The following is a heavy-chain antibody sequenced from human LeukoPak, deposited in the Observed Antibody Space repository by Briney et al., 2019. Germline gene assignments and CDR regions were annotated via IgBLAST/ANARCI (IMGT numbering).Heavy chain of an antibody. CDR2: IYHSGST. Sequence: SETLSLTCAVSGGSISSSNWWSWVRQPPGKGLEWIGEIYHSGSTNYNPSLKSRITISVDTSKNQFSLKLSSVTAADTAVYYCAREGTNRWLQGEDDYWGQGTLVTVSS. V-gene: IGHV4-4*02. J-gene: IGHJ4*02. CDR1: GGSISSSNW. D-gene: IGHD5-24*01. CDR3: AREGTNRWLQGEDDY.